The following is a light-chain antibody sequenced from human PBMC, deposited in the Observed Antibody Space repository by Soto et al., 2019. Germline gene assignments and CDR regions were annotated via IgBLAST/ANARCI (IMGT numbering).Light chain of an antibody. CDR2: DSS. CDR3: QQRRGWPVT. Sequence: VLTQSPAILSLSPGETATLFCRASQSVNNYLAWYQQRPGQAPRLVIYDSSRRATGIPARFSASGSGTDFTLTISSLEPEDLAVYYCQQRRGWPVTFGGGTKVDIK. J-gene: IGKJ4*01. V-gene: IGKV3-11*01. CDR1: QSVNNY.